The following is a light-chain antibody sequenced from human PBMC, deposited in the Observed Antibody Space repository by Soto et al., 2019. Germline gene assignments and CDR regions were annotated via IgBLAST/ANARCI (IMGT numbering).Light chain of an antibody. CDR2: KAS. CDR1: RNIGSW. V-gene: IGKV1-5*03. CDR3: QQHANYPIT. J-gene: IGKJ4*01. Sequence: DIQMTQSPSTLSASIGDRVTITCRASRNIGSWLAWYQQKAGKAPNLLIYKASTLETGIPSRFSVSPSGTEFTLTISSLQPDDFATYYCQQHANYPITFGGGTKVEI.